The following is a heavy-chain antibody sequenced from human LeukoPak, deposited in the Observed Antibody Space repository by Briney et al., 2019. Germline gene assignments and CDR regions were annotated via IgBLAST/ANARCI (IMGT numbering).Heavy chain of an antibody. V-gene: IGHV3-33*01. Sequence: PGRSLRLSCAASGFTFSSYGMHWVRQAPGKGLEWVAVIWYDGSNKYYADSVKGRFTISRDNSKNTLYLQMNSLRAEDTAVYYCARDSYAGVSYYYYYGMDVWGQGTTVTVSS. CDR3: ARDSYAGVSYYYYYGMDV. CDR1: GFTFSSYG. CDR2: IWYDGSNK. J-gene: IGHJ6*02. D-gene: IGHD3-16*01.